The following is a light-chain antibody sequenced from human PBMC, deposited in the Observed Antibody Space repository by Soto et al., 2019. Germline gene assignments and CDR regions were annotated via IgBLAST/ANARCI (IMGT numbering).Light chain of an antibody. CDR2: KAS. CDR3: QQYNSYWT. J-gene: IGKJ1*01. Sequence: DIQMTHSPSTLSASVRDRVTITCRASQSISGWLAWYQQKPGKAPKLLIYKASGLESGVPSRFSGSGYGTEFTLTISSLQPDDFATYYCQQYNSYWTSGQGTKVDI. V-gene: IGKV1-5*03. CDR1: QSISGW.